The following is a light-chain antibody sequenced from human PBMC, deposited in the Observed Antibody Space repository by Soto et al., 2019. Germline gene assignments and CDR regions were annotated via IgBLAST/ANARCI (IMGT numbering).Light chain of an antibody. J-gene: IGLJ1*01. V-gene: IGLV2-8*01. CDR3: SSYAGSNNWN. CDR2: EVS. CDR1: SSDVGGYNY. Sequence: QSALTQPPSASGSPGQSVTISCTGTSSDVGGYNYVSWYQQHPDKAPKLMIYEVSKRPAGVPDRFSGSKSGNTACLTVSGLQAEDEADYYCSSYAGSNNWNFGTGTKLTVL.